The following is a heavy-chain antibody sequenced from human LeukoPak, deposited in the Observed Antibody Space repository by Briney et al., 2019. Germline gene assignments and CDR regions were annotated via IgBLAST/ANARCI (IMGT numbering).Heavy chain of an antibody. V-gene: IGHV4-38-2*02. CDR2: IYRSGST. D-gene: IGHD4-17*01. CDR1: NYSISNSLY. Sequence: SEPLSLTCSGSNYSISNSLYWGWLRQPPGKGLERIGSIYRSGSTFYNPSLKSRVTISLDTSKNQFSLKLSSVTAADTVVYFCARGTYGYYMDVWGKGTTFTVSS. J-gene: IGHJ6*03. CDR3: ARGTYGYYMDV.